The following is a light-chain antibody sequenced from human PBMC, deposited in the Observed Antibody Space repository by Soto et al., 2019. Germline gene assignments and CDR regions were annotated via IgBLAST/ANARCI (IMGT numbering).Light chain of an antibody. CDR3: TSYSSSSPVL. CDR2: EVT. CDR1: SSDVGAYNY. J-gene: IGLJ2*01. V-gene: IGLV2-14*01. Sequence: QYALTQPASVSGSLGQSITISCTGTSSDVGAYNYVSWYQQHPDKAPKLLIFEVTNRPSGVSGRFSGSKSGITASLSISGLQPEDEADDYCTSYSSSSPVLFGGGTKLTVL.